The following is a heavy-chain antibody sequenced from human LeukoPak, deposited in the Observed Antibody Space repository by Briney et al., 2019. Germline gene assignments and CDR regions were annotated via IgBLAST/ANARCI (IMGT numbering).Heavy chain of an antibody. CDR1: GFTFRSYG. CDR2: ISGIGGST. Sequence: GGSLRLSCSAAGFTFRSYGMSWVGQAPGKGLDGVSAISGIGGSTYYAHSVKGRFTISRGNSKNTLYLQMNSLRPEGTAVYYCAARITMVRGVISWGQGTLVTVSS. V-gene: IGHV3-23*01. CDR3: AARITMVRGVIS. D-gene: IGHD3-10*01. J-gene: IGHJ4*02.